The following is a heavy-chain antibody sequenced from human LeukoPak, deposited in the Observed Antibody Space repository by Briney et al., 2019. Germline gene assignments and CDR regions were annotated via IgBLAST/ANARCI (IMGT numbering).Heavy chain of an antibody. CDR2: ISGSGGST. CDR3: AKALAVAGTPRGRYYYYYGMDV. Sequence: GGSLRLSCAASGFTFSSYSMNWVRQAPGKGLEWVSAISGSGGSTYYADSVKGRFTISRDNSKNTLYLQMNSLRAEDTAVYYCAKALAVAGTPRGRYYYYYGMDVWGQGTTVTVSS. J-gene: IGHJ6*02. V-gene: IGHV3-23*01. D-gene: IGHD6-19*01. CDR1: GFTFSSYS.